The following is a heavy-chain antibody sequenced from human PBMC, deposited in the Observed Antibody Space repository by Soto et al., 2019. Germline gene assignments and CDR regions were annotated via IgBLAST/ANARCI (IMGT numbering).Heavy chain of an antibody. Sequence: GASVKVSCKAAGGTFSSYAISWVRQAPGQGLEWMGGIIPIFGTANYAQKFQGRVTITADKSTSTAYMELSSLRSEHTAVYYCATGGYSVYDSPHPSYYYYYGMDVWGQGTTVTVSS. V-gene: IGHV1-69*06. CDR2: IIPIFGTA. CDR1: GGTFSSYA. D-gene: IGHD5-12*01. CDR3: ATGGYSVYDSPHPSYYYYYGMDV. J-gene: IGHJ6*02.